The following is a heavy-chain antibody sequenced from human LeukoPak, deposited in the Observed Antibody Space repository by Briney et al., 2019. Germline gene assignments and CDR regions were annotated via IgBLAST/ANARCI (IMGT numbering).Heavy chain of an antibody. D-gene: IGHD5-18*01. CDR1: GGSISSYY. Sequence: SETLSLTCTVSGGSISSYYWSWIRQPPGKGLEWIGYIYYSGSTNYNPSLKGRVTISVDTSKNQFSLKLSSVTAADTAVYYCATLRRGYSYDHFDYWGQGTLVTVSS. V-gene: IGHV4-59*01. CDR2: IYYSGST. CDR3: ATLRRGYSYDHFDY. J-gene: IGHJ4*02.